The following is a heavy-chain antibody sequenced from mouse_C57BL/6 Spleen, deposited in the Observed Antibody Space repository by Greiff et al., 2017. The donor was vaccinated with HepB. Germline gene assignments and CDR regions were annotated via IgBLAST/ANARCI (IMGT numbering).Heavy chain of an antibody. D-gene: IGHD1-1*01. CDR3: ARSPPYYYGSSYDFDY. Sequence: VQLQQSGPELVKPGASVKISCKASGYTFTDYYMNWVKQSHGKSLEWIGDINPNNGGTSYNQKFKGKATLTVDKSSSTAYMELRSLTSEDSAVYYCARSPPYYYGSSYDFDYWGQGTTLTVSS. J-gene: IGHJ2*01. V-gene: IGHV1-26*01. CDR1: GYTFTDYY. CDR2: INPNNGGT.